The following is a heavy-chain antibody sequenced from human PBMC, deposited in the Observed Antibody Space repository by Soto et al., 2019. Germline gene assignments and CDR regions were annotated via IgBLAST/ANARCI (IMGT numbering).Heavy chain of an antibody. CDR3: ARVWGSSGYWGTEYYYYGMDV. V-gene: IGHV4-30-4*01. Sequence: PSETLSLTCTVSGGSISSGDYYWSWIRQPPGKGLEWIGYIYYSGSTYYNPSLKSRVTISVDTSKNQFSLKLSSVTAADTAVYYCARVWGSSGYWGTEYYYYGMDVWGQGTTVTVSS. CDR1: GGSISSGDYY. J-gene: IGHJ6*02. CDR2: IYYSGST. D-gene: IGHD3-22*01.